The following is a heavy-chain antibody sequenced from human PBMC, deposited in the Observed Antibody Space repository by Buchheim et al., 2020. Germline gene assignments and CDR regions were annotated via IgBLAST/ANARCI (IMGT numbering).Heavy chain of an antibody. Sequence: QVQLVESGGGVVQPGRSLRLSCAASGFTFSSYGMHWVRQAPGKGLEWVAVIWYDGSNKYYADSVKGRFTISRDNSKNTLYLQMNSLRAEDTAVYYCARGRFRIAAGTTTIHYWYFDLWGRGTL. CDR1: GFTFSSYG. D-gene: IGHD6-13*01. J-gene: IGHJ2*01. CDR3: ARGRFRIAAGTTTIHYWYFDL. V-gene: IGHV3-33*01. CDR2: IWYDGSNK.